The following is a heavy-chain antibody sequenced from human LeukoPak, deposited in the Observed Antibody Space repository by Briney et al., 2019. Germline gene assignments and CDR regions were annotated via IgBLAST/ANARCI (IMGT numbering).Heavy chain of an antibody. Sequence: ASAKVSCKASGYTFTSYAMHWVRQAPGQRLEWMRWINAGNGNTKYSQKFQGRVTITRDTSASTAYMELSSLRSEDTAVYYCARELVRGNWFDPWGQGTLVTVSS. D-gene: IGHD3-10*01. CDR2: INAGNGNT. V-gene: IGHV1-3*01. CDR3: ARELVRGNWFDP. CDR1: GYTFTSYA. J-gene: IGHJ5*02.